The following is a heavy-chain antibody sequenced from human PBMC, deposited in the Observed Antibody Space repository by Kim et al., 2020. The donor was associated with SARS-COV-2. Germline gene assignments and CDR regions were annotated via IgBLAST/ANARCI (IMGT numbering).Heavy chain of an antibody. CDR1: GYSFTSYW. CDR2: IDPSDSYT. CDR3: ARHEGGYCSGGSCYRDTFDY. Sequence: GESLKISCKGSGYSFTSYWISWVRQMPGKGLEWMGRIDPSDSYTNYSPSFQGHVTISADKSISTAYLQWSSLKASDTAMYYCARHEGGYCSGGSCYRDTFDYWGQGTLVTVSS. D-gene: IGHD2-15*01. J-gene: IGHJ4*02. V-gene: IGHV5-10-1*01.